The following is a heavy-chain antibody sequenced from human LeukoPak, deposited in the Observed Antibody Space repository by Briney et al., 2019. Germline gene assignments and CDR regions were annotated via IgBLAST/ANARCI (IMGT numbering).Heavy chain of an antibody. Sequence: GRSLRLSCAASGFTFDDYAMHWVRQAPGKGLEWVSGISWNSGSIGYADSVKGRFTISRDNAKNSLCLQMNSLRAEDTALYYCAKLGCSGGSCYSNYWGQGTLVTVSS. V-gene: IGHV3-9*01. J-gene: IGHJ4*02. D-gene: IGHD2-15*01. CDR2: ISWNSGSI. CDR3: AKLGCSGGSCYSNY. CDR1: GFTFDDYA.